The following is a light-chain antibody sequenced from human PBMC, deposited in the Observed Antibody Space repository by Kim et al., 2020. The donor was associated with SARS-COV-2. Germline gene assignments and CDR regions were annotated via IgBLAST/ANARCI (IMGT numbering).Light chain of an antibody. Sequence: EIVLTQSPATLSLSPGERATLSCRASQSVSSYLAWYQQKPGQAPRLLIYDASNRATGIPARFSGSGSGTDFTLTISSLEPEDFAVYYCQQRSNWAWTFGQVTKVDIK. J-gene: IGKJ1*01. V-gene: IGKV3-11*01. CDR2: DAS. CDR3: QQRSNWAWT. CDR1: QSVSSY.